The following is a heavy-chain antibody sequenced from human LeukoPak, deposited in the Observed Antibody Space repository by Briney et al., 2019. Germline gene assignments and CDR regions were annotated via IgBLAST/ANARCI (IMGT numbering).Heavy chain of an antibody. J-gene: IGHJ4*02. CDR1: GYTLTELS. Sequence: ASVKVSCKVSGYTLTELSKHWVRQAPGKGLEWMGGFDPEDGETIYAQKFQGRVTMTEDTSTDTAYMELSSLRSDDTAVYYCARDFNRRTIAARGYLGYWGQGTLVTVSS. CDR3: ARDFNRRTIAARGYLGY. CDR2: FDPEDGET. D-gene: IGHD6-6*01. V-gene: IGHV1-24*01.